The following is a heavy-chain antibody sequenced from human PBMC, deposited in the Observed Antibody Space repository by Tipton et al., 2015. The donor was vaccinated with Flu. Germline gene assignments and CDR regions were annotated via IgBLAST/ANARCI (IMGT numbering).Heavy chain of an antibody. Sequence: TLSLTCTVSGYSISSGYYWSWIRQPPGKGLEWIGSIHHSGRTYFNASLRSRVTISVDTSENQISLKVNSATAADTAVYYCARDPVGYYDNSAYYIFDYWGQGALVTVSS. V-gene: IGHV4-38-2*02. CDR2: IHHSGRT. CDR1: GYSISSGYY. D-gene: IGHD3-22*01. J-gene: IGHJ4*02. CDR3: ARDPVGYYDNSAYYIFDY.